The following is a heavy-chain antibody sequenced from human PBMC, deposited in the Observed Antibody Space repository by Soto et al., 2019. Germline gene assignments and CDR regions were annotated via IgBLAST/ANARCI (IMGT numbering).Heavy chain of an antibody. CDR1: GFTFSSYS. J-gene: IGHJ5*02. CDR3: ARDYEITSKGWFDP. CDR2: ISSSSSYI. Sequence: GGSLRLSCAASGFTFSSYSMNWVRQAPGKGLEWVSSISSSSSYIYYADSVKGRFTISRDNAKNSLYLQMNSLRAEGTAVYYCARDYEITSKGWFDPWGQGTLVTVSS. V-gene: IGHV3-21*01. D-gene: IGHD3-16*01.